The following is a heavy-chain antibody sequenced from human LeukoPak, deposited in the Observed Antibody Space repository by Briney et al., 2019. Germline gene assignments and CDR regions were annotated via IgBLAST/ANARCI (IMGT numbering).Heavy chain of an antibody. CDR1: GYTFTSYY. V-gene: IGHV1-46*01. CDR3: ARKTIGALVDI. Sequence: ASVKVSCKASGYTFTSYYMHWVRQAPEQGLEWMGIINPSGGSTSYAQKFQGRVTMTRDTSTSTVYMELSSLRSEDTAVYYCARKTIGALVDIWGQGTMVTVSS. CDR2: INPSGGST. J-gene: IGHJ3*02. D-gene: IGHD1-26*01.